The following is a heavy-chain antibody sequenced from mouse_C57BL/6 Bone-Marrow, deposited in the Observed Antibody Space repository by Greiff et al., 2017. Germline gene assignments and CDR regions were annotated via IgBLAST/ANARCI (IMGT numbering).Heavy chain of an antibody. CDR1: GYSITSDY. J-gene: IGHJ1*03. CDR3: ARGDGSSYVGYFDV. Sequence: VQLKESGPGLAKPSQTLSLTCSVTGYSITSDYWNWIRKFPGNKLEYMGYISYSGSTYYNPSLKSRISITRDTSKNQYYLQLNSVTTEGTATYYCARGDGSSYVGYFDVWGTGTTVTVSS. D-gene: IGHD1-1*01. V-gene: IGHV3-8*01. CDR2: ISYSGST.